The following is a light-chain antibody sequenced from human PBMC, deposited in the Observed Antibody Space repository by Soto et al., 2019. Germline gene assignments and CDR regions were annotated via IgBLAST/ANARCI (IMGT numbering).Light chain of an antibody. CDR3: QQRSNWPPVT. Sequence: EIVLTQSPATLSSSPGERATLSCRASQSINRHLAWYQQKPGQAPRLLILDASDRATGIPARFSGSGSGTDFTPTISSLEPEDFAVYYCQQRSNWPPVTFGGGTKVDIK. J-gene: IGKJ4*01. CDR2: DAS. V-gene: IGKV3-11*01. CDR1: QSINRH.